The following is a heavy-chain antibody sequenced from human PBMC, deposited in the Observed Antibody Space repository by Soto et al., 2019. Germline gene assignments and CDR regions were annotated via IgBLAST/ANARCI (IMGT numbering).Heavy chain of an antibody. Sequence: ASVKVSCKASGYTFTSYGISWVRQAPGQGLEWMGWISAYNGNTNYAQKLQGRVTMTTDTSTSTAYVELRSLRSDDTAVYYCARDHSVRITMIVVVSYGMDVWGQGTTVTVSS. CDR1: GYTFTSYG. CDR3: ARDHSVRITMIVVVSYGMDV. D-gene: IGHD3-22*01. V-gene: IGHV1-18*01. J-gene: IGHJ6*02. CDR2: ISAYNGNT.